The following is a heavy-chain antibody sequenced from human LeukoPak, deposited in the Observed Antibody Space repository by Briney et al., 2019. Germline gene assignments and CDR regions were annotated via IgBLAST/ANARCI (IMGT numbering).Heavy chain of an antibody. J-gene: IGHJ5*02. CDR1: GYTFTSYD. D-gene: IGHD1-1*01. CDR3: ARVLRATWAWIP. CDR2: MNPNSGNT. V-gene: IGHV1-8*01. Sequence: ASVKVSCKASGYTFTSYDINWVRRATGQGLEWMGWMNPNSGNTGYAQKFQGRVTMTRNTSISTAYMELSSLRSEDTAVYYCARVLRATWAWIPWGQGTLVTVSS.